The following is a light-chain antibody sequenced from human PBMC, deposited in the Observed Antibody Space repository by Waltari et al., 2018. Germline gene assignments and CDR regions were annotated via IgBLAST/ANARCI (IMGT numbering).Light chain of an antibody. CDR3: TSYAGSNILV. CDR1: SSNVVGHNF. CDR2: EVS. V-gene: IGLV2-8*01. J-gene: IGLJ2*01. Sequence: QSALTQPPSASGSPGQSVTISCPGTSSNVVGHNFASWYQQHPGKVPKLMIHEVSKRPSGVPERFSGSKSGDTASLTVSGLQAEDEADYYCTSYAGSNILVFGGGTKLTVL.